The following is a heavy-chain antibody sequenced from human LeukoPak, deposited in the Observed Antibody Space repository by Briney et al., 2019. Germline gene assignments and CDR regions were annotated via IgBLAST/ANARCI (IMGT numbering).Heavy chain of an antibody. V-gene: IGHV3-23*01. CDR1: GFTFTSHA. Sequence: GGSLRLSCSASGFTFTSHAMSWVRQGPGKGLEWVSVISDSGGSTYYADSEKGRFTISRDNSKNTLYLQMNSLRAEDTAVYYCARDITLTRGGRSDYWGQGTLVTVSA. D-gene: IGHD3-10*01. CDR3: ARDITLTRGGRSDY. J-gene: IGHJ4*02. CDR2: ISDSGGST.